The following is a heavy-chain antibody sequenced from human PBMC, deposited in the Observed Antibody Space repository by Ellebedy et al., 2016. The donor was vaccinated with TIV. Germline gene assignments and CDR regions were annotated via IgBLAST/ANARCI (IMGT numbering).Heavy chain of an antibody. CDR3: AKGQSREYTGSHKY. J-gene: IGHJ4*02. CDR1: GFTFSTFA. CDR2: IVDSGVSS. Sequence: GESLKISCAASGFTFSTFAMTWIRQAPGKGLEWVSAIVDSGVSSYYAESVKGRFTISRDNSKNTLYLQMDSLRGEDTAVYFCAKGQSREYTGSHKYWGQGTLVTVSS. V-gene: IGHV3-23*01. D-gene: IGHD1-26*01.